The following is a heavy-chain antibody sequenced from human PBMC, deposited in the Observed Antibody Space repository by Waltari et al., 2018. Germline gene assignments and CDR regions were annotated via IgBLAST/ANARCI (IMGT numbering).Heavy chain of an antibody. J-gene: IGHJ4*02. D-gene: IGHD3-22*01. CDR3: ARGDLHYGSSGFFY. CDR1: GGSFNDDY. CDR2: IHHSGTT. Sequence: QVQLHQWGAGLLKPSETLSLTCGVSGGSFNDDYWTWIRQPPGKGLEWIGEIHHSGTTDYNPSLNSRLTMSVDTSKKQISLKMSSVTAADTAVYYCARGDLHYGSSGFFYWGQGALVTVSS. V-gene: IGHV4-34*01.